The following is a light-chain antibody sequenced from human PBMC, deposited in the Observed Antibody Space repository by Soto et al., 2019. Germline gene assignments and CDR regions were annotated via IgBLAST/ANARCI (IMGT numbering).Light chain of an antibody. CDR2: AAF. V-gene: IGKV1-12*01. CDR3: PGAKHIPFP. CDR1: QDISRW. J-gene: IGKJ3*01. Sequence: DIQMTQSPSSVSASVGDRITITCRASQDISRWLAWYQHKPGTAPKLLIYAAFSLQSGVPSRFSGSGSGTDFTFRNNSPEPEEFATYLCPGAKHIPFPFRPGTKVDIK.